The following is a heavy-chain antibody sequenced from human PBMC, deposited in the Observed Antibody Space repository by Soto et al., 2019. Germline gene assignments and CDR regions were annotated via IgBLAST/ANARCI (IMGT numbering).Heavy chain of an antibody. CDR1: GFTFSSYW. J-gene: IGHJ4*02. V-gene: IGHV3-7*01. CDR2: INPDGREQ. CDR3: ARSLDY. Sequence: EVQLVESGGGLVQPGGSLRLSCATSGFTFSSYWMDWVRQVPGKGLEWVANINPDGREQHYVDSVKGRFTISRDNAKNSLYLHMNSLIAEDSGLYFCARSLDYWGQGTLVTVSS.